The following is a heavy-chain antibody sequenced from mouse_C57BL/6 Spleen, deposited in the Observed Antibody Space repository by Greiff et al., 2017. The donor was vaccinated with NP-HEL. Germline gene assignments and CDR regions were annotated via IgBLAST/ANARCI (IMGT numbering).Heavy chain of an antibody. CDR2: IYPGDGDT. J-gene: IGHJ1*03. CDR3: ARGYGSSFYWYFDG. V-gene: IGHV1-80*01. Sequence: QVQLQQSGAELVKPGASVKISCKASGYAFSSYWMNWVKQRPGKGLEWIGQIYPGDGDTNYNGKFKGKATLTADKSSSTAYMQLSSLTSEDSAVYFCARGYGSSFYWYFDGWGTGTTVTVSS. D-gene: IGHD1-1*01. CDR1: GYAFSSYW.